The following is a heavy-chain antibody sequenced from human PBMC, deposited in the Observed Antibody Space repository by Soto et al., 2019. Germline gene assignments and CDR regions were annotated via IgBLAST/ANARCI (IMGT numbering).Heavy chain of an antibody. D-gene: IGHD6-13*01. CDR1: GFTFSSYA. Sequence: GGSLRLSCAASGFTFSSYAMHWVRQAPGKGLEWVAVISYDGSNKYYADSVKGRFTISRDNSKNTLYLQMNSLRAEDTAVYYCARDLAPNLSSSWYNLDYWGQGTLVTVSS. CDR3: ARDLAPNLSSSWYNLDY. J-gene: IGHJ4*02. V-gene: IGHV3-30-3*01. CDR2: ISYDGSNK.